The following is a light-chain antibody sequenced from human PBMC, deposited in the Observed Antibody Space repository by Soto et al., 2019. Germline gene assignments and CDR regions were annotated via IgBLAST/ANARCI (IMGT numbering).Light chain of an antibody. Sequence: DIQMTQSPSSLSASVGDRVTITCRASKSISRYLNWYQQKPGKAPKLLIYSASSFQSGVSSRFSGSGSGTDFTLTISSLQPEDFATYYCQQSQSFPLTFGGGTKVEIK. CDR1: KSISRY. CDR2: SAS. J-gene: IGKJ4*01. CDR3: QQSQSFPLT. V-gene: IGKV1-39*01.